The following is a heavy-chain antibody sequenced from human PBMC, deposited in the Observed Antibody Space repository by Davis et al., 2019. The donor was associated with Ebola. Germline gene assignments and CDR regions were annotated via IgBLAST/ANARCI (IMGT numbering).Heavy chain of an antibody. CDR2: ISATGSST. Sequence: PGGSLRLSCAASGFTFSTYSMNWVRQAPGKGLEWVSLISATGSSTYYADSVKGRFTISRDNSKKSLYLQMNSLKTEDTAFYYCAKDMTQYYDFWGASWDPWGQGTLVTVSS. CDR1: GFTFSTYS. D-gene: IGHD3-3*01. CDR3: AKDMTQYYDFWGASWDP. J-gene: IGHJ5*02. V-gene: IGHV3-43*02.